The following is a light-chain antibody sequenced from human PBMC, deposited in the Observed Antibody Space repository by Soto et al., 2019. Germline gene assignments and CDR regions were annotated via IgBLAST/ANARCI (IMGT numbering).Light chain of an antibody. J-gene: IGLJ2*01. V-gene: IGLV4-69*01. CDR1: SGHSSHA. Sequence: QLVLTQSPSASASLGASVKLTCTLSSGHSSHAIAWHQQQPEKGPRYLMKLDSDGSHTKGDAIPDRFSGSSSGAERYLTISSLQSEDEADYYCQTWGTGIHVVFGGGTKLTV. CDR2: LDSDGSH. CDR3: QTWGTGIHVV.